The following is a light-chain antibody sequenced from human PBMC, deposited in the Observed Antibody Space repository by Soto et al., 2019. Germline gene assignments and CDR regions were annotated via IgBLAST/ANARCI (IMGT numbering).Light chain of an antibody. V-gene: IGKV3-15*01. CDR1: QSVNRN. CDR2: GAS. J-gene: IGKJ1*01. Sequence: EIVMTQSPATLSVSPGGRATLSCRASQSVNRNLGWYQQKPGQAPRLLIYGASTRVTGIPARFSGTGSGTEFTLTISSLQSEDFGVYYCNQYNNWPRTFGQGTKVDIK. CDR3: NQYNNWPRT.